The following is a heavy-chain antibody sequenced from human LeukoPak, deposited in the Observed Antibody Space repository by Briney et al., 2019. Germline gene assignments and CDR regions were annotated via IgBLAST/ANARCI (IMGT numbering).Heavy chain of an antibody. CDR1: GFTFSSYE. J-gene: IGHJ6*03. CDR2: ISSSGSTI. CDR3: ARGKYCSGGSCYSSPSNMDV. Sequence: PGGSLRLSCAASGFTFSSYEMNWVRQAPGKGLEWVSYISSSGSTIYYADSVKGRFTISRDNAKNSLYLQMNSLRAEDTAVYYCARGKYCSGGSCYSSPSNMDVWGKGTTVTISS. V-gene: IGHV3-48*03. D-gene: IGHD2-15*01.